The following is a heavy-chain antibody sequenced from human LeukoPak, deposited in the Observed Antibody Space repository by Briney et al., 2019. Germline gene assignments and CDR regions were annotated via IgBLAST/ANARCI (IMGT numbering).Heavy chain of an antibody. CDR3: ARDFPRGYCSSTSCAYYYSYMDV. D-gene: IGHD2-2*01. CDR2: ISYDGSNK. J-gene: IGHJ6*03. V-gene: IGHV3-30-3*01. CDR1: GFTFSSYA. Sequence: GRSLRLSCAASGFTFSSYAIHGGRQAPGKGLEWGAVISYDGSNKYYADSVEGRFTISRDNPEKTRYLQLTSPRAEDPAVYYCARDFPRGYCSSTSCAYYYSYMDVWGKGTTVTVSS.